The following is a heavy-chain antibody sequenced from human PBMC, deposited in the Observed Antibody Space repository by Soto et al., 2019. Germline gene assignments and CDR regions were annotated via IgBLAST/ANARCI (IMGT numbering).Heavy chain of an antibody. J-gene: IGHJ4*02. CDR1: GDSLNSRYW. CDR3: ARVRPPSSTRPAAVLYYFDY. D-gene: IGHD2-2*01. Sequence: QVQLQESGPGLVKPSGTLSLICTVSGDSLNSRYWWTWVRKPPEPGLEWLGEVYHSGFVSHNTSLGSRVTMSVVTSKNQFSLTLASVPAADTAVYYCARVRPPSSTRPAAVLYYFDYWCQGALVTVSS. V-gene: IGHV4-4*02. CDR2: VYHSGFV.